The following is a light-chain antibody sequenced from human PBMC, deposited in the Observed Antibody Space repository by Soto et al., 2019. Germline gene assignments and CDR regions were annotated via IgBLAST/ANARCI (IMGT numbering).Light chain of an antibody. CDR3: SLYSISTAEL. V-gene: IGLV2-14*01. J-gene: IGLJ1*01. CDR2: EVN. CDR1: SSDVGGYDY. Sequence: QSVLTQPASVSGSPGQSITISCTGTSSDVGGYDYVSWYQLHPGKAPKLMVFEVNNRPSGVSYRFSGSKSGNTASLTISGLQAEDEADYFCSLYSISTAELFGTATNVAVL.